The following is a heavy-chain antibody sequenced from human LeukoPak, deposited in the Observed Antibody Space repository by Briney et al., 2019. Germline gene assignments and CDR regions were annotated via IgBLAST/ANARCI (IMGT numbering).Heavy chain of an antibody. D-gene: IGHD3-10*01. V-gene: IGHV4-39*07. CDR3: ARYHYGSGTPAGFDP. J-gene: IGHJ5*02. CDR1: GGSISSSSYY. CDR2: IYYSGST. Sequence: SETLSLTCTVSGGSISSSSYYWGWIRQPPGKGLEWIGSIYYSGSTNYNPSLKSRVTISVDTSKNQFSLKLSSVTAADTAVYYCARYHYGSGTPAGFDPWGQGTLVTVSS.